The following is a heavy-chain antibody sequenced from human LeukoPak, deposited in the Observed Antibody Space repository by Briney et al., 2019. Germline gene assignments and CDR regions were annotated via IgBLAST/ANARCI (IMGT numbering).Heavy chain of an antibody. D-gene: IGHD2-2*02. V-gene: IGHV4-39*02. CDR1: GGSISSDSDY. J-gene: IGHJ4*02. CDR3: ARDDLLIPAAIVY. CDR2: VYYNGNT. Sequence: SETLSLTCTVSGGSISSDSDYWGWIRQPPGKGLEWIGSVYYNGNTYYNPSLKSPVTISIDTTKNQFSLKVHSVTAADTAAYYCARDDLLIPAAIVYWGQGTLVTVSS.